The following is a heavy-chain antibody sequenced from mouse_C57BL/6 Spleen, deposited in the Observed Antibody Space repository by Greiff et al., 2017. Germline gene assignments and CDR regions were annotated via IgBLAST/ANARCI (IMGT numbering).Heavy chain of an antibody. CDR3: ARGSGNYVDYFDE. D-gene: IGHD2-1*01. J-gene: IGHJ2*01. Sequence: VHLVESGPGLVAPSQSLSITCTFSGFSLTSYAISWVRRPPGTGLAWLGVIWTGGGPNYNSALKSRLSISKDNSKSQVFLKMNSLQTDDTARYYCARGSGNYVDYFDEWGQGTTLTVSS. V-gene: IGHV2-9-1*01. CDR2: IWTGGGP. CDR1: GFSLTSYA.